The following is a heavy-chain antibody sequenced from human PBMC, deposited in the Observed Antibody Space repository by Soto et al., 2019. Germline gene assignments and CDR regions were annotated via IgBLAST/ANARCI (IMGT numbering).Heavy chain of an antibody. V-gene: IGHV5-51*01. CDR3: ARRDSSGYSYFDY. J-gene: IGHJ4*02. CDR2: IYPGGSDT. CDR1: GYPFTTYW. Sequence: GESLKISCKGSGYPFTTYWIGWVRQTPGKGLEWMGIIYPGGSDTRYSPSFQGQVTISADKSTSTAYLQWSSLKASDTAMYYCARRDSSGYSYFDYWGQGTLATVSS. D-gene: IGHD3-22*01.